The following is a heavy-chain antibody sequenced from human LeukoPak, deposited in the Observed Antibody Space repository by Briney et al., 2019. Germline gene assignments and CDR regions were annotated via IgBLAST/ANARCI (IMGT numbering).Heavy chain of an antibody. Sequence: ASVKVSCKASGYTFTGYYMHWVRQAPGQGLEWMGWINPNSGGTNYAQKFQGWVTMTRDTSISTAYMELSRLRSDDTAVYYCARASRIAALKARNWFGPWGQGTLVTVSS. CDR1: GYTFTGYY. V-gene: IGHV1-2*04. D-gene: IGHD6-13*01. CDR3: ARASRIAALKARNWFGP. J-gene: IGHJ5*02. CDR2: INPNSGGT.